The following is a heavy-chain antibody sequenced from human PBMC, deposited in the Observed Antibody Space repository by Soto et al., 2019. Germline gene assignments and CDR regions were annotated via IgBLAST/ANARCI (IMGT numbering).Heavy chain of an antibody. J-gene: IGHJ4*02. Sequence: GGSLRLSCAASGFTFSDHYMDWVRQRPGKGLEWVGRTRNKANSYTTEYAASVKGRFTISRDGSKNSLFLQMNSLKAEDTAVYYCVRVTVDYYYDYWGQGTLVTGSS. CDR1: GFTFSDHY. V-gene: IGHV3-72*01. D-gene: IGHD4-4*01. CDR3: VRVTVDYYYDY. CDR2: TRNKANSYTT.